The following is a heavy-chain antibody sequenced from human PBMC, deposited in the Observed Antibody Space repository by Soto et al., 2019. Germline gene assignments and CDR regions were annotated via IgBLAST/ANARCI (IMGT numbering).Heavy chain of an antibody. D-gene: IGHD3-22*01. CDR1: GGSFSGYY. J-gene: IGHJ4*02. V-gene: IGHV4-34*01. Sequence: PSETLSLTCAVYGGSFSGYYWSWIRQPPGKGLEWIGEINHSGSTNYNPSLKSRVTISVDTSKNQFSLKLSSVTAADTAVYYCAREFAYYYDSSGSLWGQGTLVTVSS. CDR3: AREFAYYYDSSGSL. CDR2: INHSGST.